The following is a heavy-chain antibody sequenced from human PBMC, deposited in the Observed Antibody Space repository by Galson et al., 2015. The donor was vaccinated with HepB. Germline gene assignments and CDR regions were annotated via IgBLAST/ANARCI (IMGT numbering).Heavy chain of an antibody. CDR3: ARGVAVAFFDY. Sequence: SLGVSCAASGFTVSSNYMSWVRQAQGEGLEWGSVIYSGGSTYYADSMKGRFTISRDNSKNTLYLQMNSLRAEDTAVYYCARGVAVAFFDYWGQGTLVTVPS. CDR1: GFTVSSNY. V-gene: IGHV3-53*01. J-gene: IGHJ4*02. CDR2: IYSGGST. D-gene: IGHD6-19*01.